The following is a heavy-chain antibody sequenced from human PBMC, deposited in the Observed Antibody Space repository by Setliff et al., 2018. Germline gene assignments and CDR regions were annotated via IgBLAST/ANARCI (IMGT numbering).Heavy chain of an antibody. D-gene: IGHD3-3*01. CDR1: GYSINSDCF. Sequence: SETLSLTCAVSGYSINSDCFWGWIRQPPGKGLEWIGTISHSGSTSYNSSLKSRVTMSVDTSKNQFFLKLSSVTAADAAVYYCVRGFTIFGVVKLERWFDPWGQGTLVTVSS. CDR2: ISHSGST. J-gene: IGHJ5*02. CDR3: VRGFTIFGVVKLERWFDP. V-gene: IGHV4-38-2*01.